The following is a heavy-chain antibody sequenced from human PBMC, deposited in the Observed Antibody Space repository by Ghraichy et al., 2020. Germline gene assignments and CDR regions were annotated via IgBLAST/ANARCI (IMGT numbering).Heavy chain of an antibody. CDR3: ARSYYCSSTSCYFSAAFDY. CDR2: IYYSGST. CDR1: AGSISSSSYY. D-gene: IGHD2-2*01. J-gene: IGHJ4*02. Sequence: SETLSLTCTVSAGSISSSSYYWGWIRQTPGKGLEWIGSIYYSGSTYYNPSLKSRVTISVDTPKTQFSLKQSSVTATDTAVYYCARSYYCSSTSCYFSAAFDYWGQGTLVAVSS. V-gene: IGHV4-39*01.